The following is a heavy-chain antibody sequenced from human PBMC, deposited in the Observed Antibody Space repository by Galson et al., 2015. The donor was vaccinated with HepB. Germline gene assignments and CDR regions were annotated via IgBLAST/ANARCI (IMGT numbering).Heavy chain of an antibody. Sequence: SLRLSCAASGFTFSTYVINWVRQAPGKGLEWVSGISGSGGRTYYADSVKGRFTISRDNSKNTLYLQMNSLRAEDTAVYYCAKPDTTMGYYFYYMDVWGKGTTVTVSS. J-gene: IGHJ6*03. CDR2: ISGSGGRT. V-gene: IGHV3-23*01. CDR1: GFTFSTYV. D-gene: IGHD5-18*01. CDR3: AKPDTTMGYYFYYMDV.